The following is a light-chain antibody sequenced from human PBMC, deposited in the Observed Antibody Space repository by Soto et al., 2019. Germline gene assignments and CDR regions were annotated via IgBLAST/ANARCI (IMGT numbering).Light chain of an antibody. CDR2: GAS. Sequence: EIVLTRSPGTLSLSPGERATLSCRASQSASSSYLAWYQQKPGQAPRLLIYGASSRATGIPDRFSGSGSGTDFTLTISRLEPEDFAVYYCQQYGSSPPWTFGQGTKV. CDR3: QQYGSSPPWT. CDR1: QSASSSY. V-gene: IGKV3-20*01. J-gene: IGKJ1*01.